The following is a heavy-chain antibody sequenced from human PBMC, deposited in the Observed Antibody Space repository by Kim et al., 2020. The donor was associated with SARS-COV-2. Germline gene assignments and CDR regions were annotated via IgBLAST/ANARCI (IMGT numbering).Heavy chain of an antibody. CDR2: IYYSGRT. J-gene: IGHJ3*02. Sequence: SETLSLTCTVSGGSISSGGYYWSWIRQHPGKGLEWIGYIYYSGRTYYNPSLKSRVTISVDTSKNQFSLKLSSVTAADTAVYYCARDFSTRWSFMGLAFDIWGQGTMVTVSS. D-gene: IGHD2-21*01. CDR1: GGSISSGGYY. CDR3: ARDFSTRWSFMGLAFDI. V-gene: IGHV4-31*03.